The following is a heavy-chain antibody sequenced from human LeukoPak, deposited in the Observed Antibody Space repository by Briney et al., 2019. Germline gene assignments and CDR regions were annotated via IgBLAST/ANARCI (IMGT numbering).Heavy chain of an antibody. J-gene: IGHJ6*02. CDR3: ARVLRELYYYYGMDV. CDR1: GGTFSSYA. CDR2: IIPILGIA. Sequence: SVKVSCKASGGTFSSYATSWVRQAPGQGLEWMGRIIPILGIANYAQKFQGRVTITADKSTSTAYMELSSLRSEDTAVYYCARVLRELYYYYGMDVWGQGTTVTVSS. D-gene: IGHD1-26*01. V-gene: IGHV1-69*04.